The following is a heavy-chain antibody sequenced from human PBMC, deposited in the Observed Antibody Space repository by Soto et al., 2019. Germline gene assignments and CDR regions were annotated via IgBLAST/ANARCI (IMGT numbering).Heavy chain of an antibody. J-gene: IGHJ4*02. CDR3: VAGSGWDGPLGY. D-gene: IGHD6-19*01. CDR1: GGSISSYY. V-gene: IGHV4-59*01. Sequence: QVQLQESGPGLVKPSETLSLTCTVSGGSISSYYWSWIRQPPGKGLEWIGYIYYSGSTNYNPSLKSRVTISVDTSKNQYSLKLSSVTAADTAVYYWVAGSGWDGPLGYWGQGTLVTVSS. CDR2: IYYSGST.